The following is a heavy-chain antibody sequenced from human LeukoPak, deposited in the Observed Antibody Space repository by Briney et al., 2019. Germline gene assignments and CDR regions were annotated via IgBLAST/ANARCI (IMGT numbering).Heavy chain of an antibody. J-gene: IGHJ4*02. CDR3: ARGFRNGPFDC. V-gene: IGHV3-20*04. CDR1: GFTFDDYG. D-gene: IGHD2-8*01. Sequence: GGSLRLSCEASGFTFDDYGISWVRQPPGKGLEWVSGINRKGGSTDYADSVKGRFTISRDNAKNSHFLQMNSLRVEDTALYYCARGFRNGPFDCWGQGTLVTVSS. CDR2: INRKGGST.